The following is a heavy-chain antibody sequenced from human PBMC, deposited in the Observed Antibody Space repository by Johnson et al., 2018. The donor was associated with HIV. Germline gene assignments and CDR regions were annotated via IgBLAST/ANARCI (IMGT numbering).Heavy chain of an antibody. V-gene: IGHV3-43D*03. CDR1: GFTFDDYA. CDR2: ISWDGGST. CDR3: ATHGALISGVDAFDI. J-gene: IGHJ3*02. D-gene: IGHD3-3*01. Sequence: VQLVESGGVAVQPGGSLRLSCTASGFTFDDYALHWGRQAPGKGLEWVSLISWDGGSTYYADSVKGRFTISRDNSKNSLYLQMHSLRTEDTALYYCATHGALISGVDAFDIWGQGTMVTVSP.